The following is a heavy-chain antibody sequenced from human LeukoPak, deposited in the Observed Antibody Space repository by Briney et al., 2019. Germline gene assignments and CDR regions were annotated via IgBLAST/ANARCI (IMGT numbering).Heavy chain of an antibody. D-gene: IGHD2-21*02. CDR2: ISGSGGST. Sequence: PGGSLRLSCAASGFTFSSYAMSWVRQAPGKGLDWVSAISGSGGSTYYADSVKGRFTISRDNSKNTLYLQMNSLRAEDTAVYYCAKDFRHIVVVTANHAAFDIWGQGTMVTVSS. CDR1: GFTFSSYA. CDR3: AKDFRHIVVVTANHAAFDI. J-gene: IGHJ3*02. V-gene: IGHV3-23*01.